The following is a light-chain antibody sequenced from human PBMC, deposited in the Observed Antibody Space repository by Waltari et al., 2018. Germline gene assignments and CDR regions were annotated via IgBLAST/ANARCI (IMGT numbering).Light chain of an antibody. V-gene: IGLV2-14*01. Sequence: QSALTQPASVSGSPGQSITISCTGTSSAIGAYTSVSWYQHHPGKAPKLMISEVNNRPSGVSSRFSGSKSGNTASLTISGLQAEDEADYYCSSYAGRTAVLFGGGTKLTVL. CDR3: SSYAGRTAVL. CDR2: EVN. J-gene: IGLJ3*02. CDR1: SSAIGAYTS.